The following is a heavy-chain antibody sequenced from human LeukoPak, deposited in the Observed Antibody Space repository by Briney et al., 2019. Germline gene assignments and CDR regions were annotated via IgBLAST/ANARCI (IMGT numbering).Heavy chain of an antibody. J-gene: IGHJ4*02. CDR3: AKDGYCSDGSCYPNFFDS. V-gene: IGHV3-30*18. Sequence: GGSLRLSCAASGFTFSSYGMHWVRQAPGKGLEWVAFMSYDGNNKYYADSVKGRFTISRDNSKNTLYLQMNSLRAEDTAVYYCAKDGYCSDGSCYPNFFDSWGQGTLVTVSS. CDR2: MSYDGNNK. CDR1: GFTFSSYG. D-gene: IGHD2-15*01.